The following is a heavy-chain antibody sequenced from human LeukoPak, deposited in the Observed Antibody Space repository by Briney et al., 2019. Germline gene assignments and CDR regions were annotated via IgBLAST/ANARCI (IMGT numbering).Heavy chain of an antibody. CDR2: MYSGGST. V-gene: IGHV3-66*01. D-gene: IGHD3-16*01. CDR3: ARGLSYYYYYGMDV. Sequence: GGSLRLSCAASGFTVSSNYMSWVRQAPGKGLEWVSVMYSGGSTYYADSVKGRFTISRDNSKNTLYLQMNSLRAEDTAVYYCARGLSYYYYYGMDVWGQGTTVTVSS. CDR1: GFTVSSNY. J-gene: IGHJ6*02.